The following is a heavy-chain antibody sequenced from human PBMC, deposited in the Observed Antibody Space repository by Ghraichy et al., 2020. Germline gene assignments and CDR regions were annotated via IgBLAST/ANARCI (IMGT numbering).Heavy chain of an antibody. Sequence: SETLSLTCTVSGGSISSYYWSWIRQPPGKGLEWIGYIYYSGSTNYNPSLKSRVTISVDTSKNQFSLKLSSVTAADTAVYYCARDRAPYSGSYGWFDPWGQGTLVTVSS. J-gene: IGHJ5*02. CDR1: GGSISSYY. CDR3: ARDRAPYSGSYGWFDP. V-gene: IGHV4-59*01. D-gene: IGHD1-26*01. CDR2: IYYSGST.